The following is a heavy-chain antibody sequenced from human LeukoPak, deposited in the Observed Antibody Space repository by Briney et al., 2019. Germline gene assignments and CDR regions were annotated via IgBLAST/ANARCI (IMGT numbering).Heavy chain of an antibody. CDR3: ARWGTEAYCGGDSYSRLEYFQH. V-gene: IGHV1-69*02. CDR2: IIPILGIA. D-gene: IGHD2-21*02. CDR1: GGTFSSYT. J-gene: IGHJ1*01. Sequence: ASVKVSCKASGGTFSSYTISWVRQAPGQGLEWMGRIIPILGIANYAQKFQGRVTITADKSTSTAYMELSSLRSEDTAVYYCARWGTEAYCGGDSYSRLEYFQHWGQGTLVTVSS.